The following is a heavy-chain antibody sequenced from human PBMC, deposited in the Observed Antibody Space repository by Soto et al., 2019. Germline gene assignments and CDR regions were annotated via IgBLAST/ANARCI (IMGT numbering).Heavy chain of an antibody. CDR2: ISSSSSYI. D-gene: IGHD3-3*01. CDR1: GFTFSSYS. Sequence: GGSLRLSCAASGFTFSSYSMNWVRQAPGKGLEWVSSISSSSSYIYYADSVKGRFTISSDNAKNSLYLQMNSLRAEDTAVYYCARGPGFLEWLFDYWGQGTLVTVSS. V-gene: IGHV3-21*01. J-gene: IGHJ4*02. CDR3: ARGPGFLEWLFDY.